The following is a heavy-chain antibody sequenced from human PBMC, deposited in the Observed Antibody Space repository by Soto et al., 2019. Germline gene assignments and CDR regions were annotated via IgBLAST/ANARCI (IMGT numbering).Heavy chain of an antibody. CDR2: ISGNGHST. D-gene: IGHD3-3*01. CDR3: AKGHDIWSGYNYYYGMYV. V-gene: IGHV3-23*01. CDR1: GFIFSNSA. J-gene: IGHJ6*02. Sequence: PVGSVRLSCAASGFIFSNSAMSWVRQAPGKGLEWVSGISGNGHSTSYGDSVKGRFSISRDNSKNTLYLQMNSLRADDTAVYFCAKGHDIWSGYNYYYGMYVWGQGTPVTVSS.